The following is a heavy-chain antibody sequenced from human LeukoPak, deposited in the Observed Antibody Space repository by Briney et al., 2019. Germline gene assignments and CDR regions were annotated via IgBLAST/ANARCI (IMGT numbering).Heavy chain of an antibody. CDR3: ARSYGSLSYFDY. CDR1: GGSISTYY. J-gene: IGHJ4*02. Sequence: SETLSLTCTVSGGSISTYYWSWIRKPPGKGLEWIGHIYNIGSTNYSPSLKSRVTISVDTSKNQFSLKLSSVTAADTAVYYCARSYGSLSYFDYWGQGTLVTVSS. CDR2: IYNIGST. D-gene: IGHD3-10*01. V-gene: IGHV4-59*01.